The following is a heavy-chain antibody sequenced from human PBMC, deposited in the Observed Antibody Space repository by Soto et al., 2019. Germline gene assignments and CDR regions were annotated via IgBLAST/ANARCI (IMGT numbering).Heavy chain of an antibody. D-gene: IGHD6-13*01. CDR2: INPNSGDT. Sequence: ASVKVSCKASGYTFTGYYMHWVRQAPGQGLEWMGWINPNSGDTNYAQKFQGWVTMTRDTSISTAYMELSRLRSDDTAVYYCARAGYSSSWYDYWGQGTLVTVSS. V-gene: IGHV1-2*04. CDR3: ARAGYSSSWYDY. CDR1: GYTFTGYY. J-gene: IGHJ4*02.